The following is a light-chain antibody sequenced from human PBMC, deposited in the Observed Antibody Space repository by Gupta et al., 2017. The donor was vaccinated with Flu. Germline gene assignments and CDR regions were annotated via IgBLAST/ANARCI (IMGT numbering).Light chain of an antibody. CDR1: SSDVGGSNF. CDR2: DVS. Sequence: SALTQPRSVSGSPVQSVTISCTGTSSDVGGSNFVSWYQQHPGKAPKLMLYDVSKRPSGVPDRFSGSKSGNTASLTISGLQAEDEADYYCCSNAGSYTYVFGTETKVTVL. V-gene: IGLV2-11*01. J-gene: IGLJ1*01. CDR3: CSNAGSYTYV.